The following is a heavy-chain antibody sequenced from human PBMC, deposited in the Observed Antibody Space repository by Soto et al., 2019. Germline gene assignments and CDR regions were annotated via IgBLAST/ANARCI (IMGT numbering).Heavy chain of an antibody. D-gene: IGHD6-13*01. CDR1: GGSISSGDYY. Sequence: QVQLQESGPGLVKPSQTLSLTCTVSGGSISSGDYYWSWIRQPPGKGLEWIGYIYYSGSTYYNPSLKSRVTISVDTSKNQYSLKLSSVTAADTAVYYASSWYAPYDAFDIWGQGTMVTVSS. CDR3: SSWYAPYDAFDI. CDR2: IYYSGST. V-gene: IGHV4-30-4*01. J-gene: IGHJ3*02.